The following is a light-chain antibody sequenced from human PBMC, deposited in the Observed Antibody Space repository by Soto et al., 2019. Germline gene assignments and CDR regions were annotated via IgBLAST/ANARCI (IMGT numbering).Light chain of an antibody. CDR3: QQYGNSPWT. Sequence: ETVLTQSPGTLSLSPGERATLSCRASQSVSSSYLAWYQQKPGQAPRLLIYGASNRATGTPDRFSGSGSGTDFTLTISRLEPEDFAVYYCQQYGNSPWTFGQGAKVEIK. J-gene: IGKJ1*01. CDR1: QSVSSSY. CDR2: GAS. V-gene: IGKV3-20*01.